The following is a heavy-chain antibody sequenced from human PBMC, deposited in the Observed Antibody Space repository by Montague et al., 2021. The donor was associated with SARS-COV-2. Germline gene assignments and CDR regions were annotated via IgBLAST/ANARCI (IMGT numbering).Heavy chain of an antibody. J-gene: IGHJ6*02. Sequence: SETLSLTCTVSDVPRRAHFWSWIRQSPGKGREGIGYISYSGSTKYSPCVTSRVTISLGSSRKHLSLELRSVTAADTAVYYCAREQQLAPRGFGVDAWGQGTTVIVTS. CDR1: DVPRRAHF. V-gene: IGHV4-59*11. CDR3: AREQQLAPRGFGVDA. CDR2: ISYSGST. D-gene: IGHD6-13*01.